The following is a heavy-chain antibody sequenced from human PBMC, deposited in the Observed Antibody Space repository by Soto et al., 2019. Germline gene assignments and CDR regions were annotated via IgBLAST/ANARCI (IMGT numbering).Heavy chain of an antibody. CDR2: IYWDDRK. J-gene: IGHJ4*02. CDR1: GVALSARREG. D-gene: IGHD3-9*01. V-gene: IGHV2-5*02. CDR3: TQKTAYEISTGYYPFDY. Sequence: NRTETCRETGSISGVALSARREGVVWNRQPPGMALEGLALIYWDDRKRYSPSLKTRLNITKDTSKNQVVLTLTNVDPVDTAIFFFTQKTAYEISTGYYPFDYWGQGSLVTVSS.